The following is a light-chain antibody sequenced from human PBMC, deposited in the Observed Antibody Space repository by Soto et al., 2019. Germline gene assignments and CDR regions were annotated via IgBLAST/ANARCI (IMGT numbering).Light chain of an antibody. J-gene: IGKJ1*01. V-gene: IGKV1-5*03. CDR1: QSISSW. CDR3: QQYKDNWT. Sequence: DIQMTQSPSTLSASVGDRVTITCRASQSISSWLAWYQQKPGTAPNLLIYKASTFQSGVPSRFSGSGSGTEITLTISGLQPDDSATYYCQQYKDNWTFGQGTKVEIK. CDR2: KAS.